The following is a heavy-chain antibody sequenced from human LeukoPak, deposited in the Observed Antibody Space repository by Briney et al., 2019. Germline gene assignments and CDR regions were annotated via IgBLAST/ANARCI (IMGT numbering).Heavy chain of an antibody. D-gene: IGHD3-22*01. J-gene: IGHJ4*02. Sequence: PGRSLRLSCAASGLTFDDYAMHWVRQAPGKGLEWVSGISWNSGSIGYADSVKGRFTISRDNAKNSLYLQMNSLRAEDTALYYCAKDIGSSYLYYYDSSGYFDYWGQGTLVTVSS. CDR1: GLTFDDYA. CDR3: AKDIGSSYLYYYDSSGYFDY. V-gene: IGHV3-9*01. CDR2: ISWNSGSI.